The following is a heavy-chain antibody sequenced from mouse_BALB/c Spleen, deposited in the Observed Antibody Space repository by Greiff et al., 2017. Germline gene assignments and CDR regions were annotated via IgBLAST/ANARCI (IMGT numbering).Heavy chain of an antibody. D-gene: IGHD2-2*01. CDR2: ISYSGST. J-gene: IGHJ3*01. Sequence: EVMLVESGPSLVKPSQTLSLTCSVTGDSITSGYWNWIRKFPGNKLEYMGYISYSGSTYYNPSLKSRISITRDTSKNQYYLQLNSVTTEDTATYYCARGGYDGGSWFAYWGQGTLVTVSA. V-gene: IGHV3-8*02. CDR3: ARGGYDGGSWFAY. CDR1: GDSITSGY.